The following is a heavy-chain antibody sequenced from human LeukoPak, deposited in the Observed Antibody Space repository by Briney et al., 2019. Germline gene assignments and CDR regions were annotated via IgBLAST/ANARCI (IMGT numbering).Heavy chain of an antibody. Sequence: SVKVSCKASGGTFSSYAISWVRQAPGQGLEWTGRIIPILGIANYAQKFQGRVTITADKSTSTAYMELSSLRSEDTAVYYCAREVVVAATDYYGMDVWGQGTTVTVSS. CDR1: GGTFSSYA. CDR3: AREVVVAATDYYGMDV. D-gene: IGHD2-15*01. J-gene: IGHJ6*02. V-gene: IGHV1-69*04. CDR2: IIPILGIA.